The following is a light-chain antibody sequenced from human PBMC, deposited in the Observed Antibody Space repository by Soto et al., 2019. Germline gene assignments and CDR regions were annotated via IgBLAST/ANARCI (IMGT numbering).Light chain of an antibody. CDR3: SSDSGSAIGV. V-gene: IGLV2-8*01. CDR1: SSYVGGYNY. Sequence: QSALTQPPSASGSPGQSVTISCTGTSSYVGGYNYVSWYQQHPGKAPKLMIYEVSKRPSGVPDGFSGTNSGNTASLTVSGLQAEEEADYYCSSDSGSAIGVFSGGTKLTV. CDR2: EVS. J-gene: IGLJ3*02.